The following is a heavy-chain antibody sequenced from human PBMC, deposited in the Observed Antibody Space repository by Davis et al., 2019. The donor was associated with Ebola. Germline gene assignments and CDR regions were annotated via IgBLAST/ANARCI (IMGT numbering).Heavy chain of an antibody. CDR3: ASPKYCSSTSCRDY. D-gene: IGHD2-2*01. CDR1: GDSISSSNW. Sequence: MPSETLSLTCAVSGDSISSSNWWSWVRQPPGKGLEWIGEISQSGSTNYNPSLKSRVTISVDKSKNQFSLKLSSVTAADTAVYYCASPKYCSSTSCRDYWGQGTLVTVSS. V-gene: IGHV4-4*02. J-gene: IGHJ4*02. CDR2: ISQSGST.